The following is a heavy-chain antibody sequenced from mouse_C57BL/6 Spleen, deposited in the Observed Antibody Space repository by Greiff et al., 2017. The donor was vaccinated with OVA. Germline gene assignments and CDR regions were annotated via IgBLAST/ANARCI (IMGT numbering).Heavy chain of an antibody. V-gene: IGHV1-42*01. Sequence: VQLQQSGPELVKPGASVKISCKASGYSFTGYYMNWVKQSPEKSLEWIGEINPSTGGTTYNQKFKAKATLTVDKSSSTAYMQLKSLTSEDSAVYYCARTYYYGSRYYFDYWGQGTTLTVSS. CDR1: GYSFTGYY. D-gene: IGHD1-1*01. CDR3: ARTYYYGSRYYFDY. CDR2: INPSTGGT. J-gene: IGHJ2*01.